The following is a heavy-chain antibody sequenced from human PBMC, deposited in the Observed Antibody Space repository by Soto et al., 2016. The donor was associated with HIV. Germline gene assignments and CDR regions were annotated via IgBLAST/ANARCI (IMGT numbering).Heavy chain of an antibody. J-gene: IGHJ4*02. CDR2: ISGSVST. CDR1: GFTFSSYA. CDR3: AKDPQYYYDSTAPFDY. Sequence: EVQLLESGGGLVQPGGSLRLSCAASGFTFSSYAMSWVRQAPGKGLEWVSGISGSVSTYYADSIKGRFTISRDNSKNTLYLQMNGLTAEDTALYYCAKDPQYYYDSTAPFDYVGPGNPGHRL. V-gene: IGHV3-23*01. D-gene: IGHD3-22*01.